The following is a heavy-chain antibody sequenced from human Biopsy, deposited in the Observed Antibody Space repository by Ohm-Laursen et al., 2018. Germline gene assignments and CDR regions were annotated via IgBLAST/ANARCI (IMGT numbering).Heavy chain of an antibody. J-gene: IGHJ6*02. CDR1: GGSVSSSNYY. Sequence: PSETLSLTCIVSGGSVSSSNYYWNWIRQTPGKGLEWIGFIYNTERTNYNPSLKSRVTISLDTSKNQFSLELSSVTPSDTAVYYCAIDRVPRRGVMPVYYYGMDVWGQGSTVTVSS. D-gene: IGHD2-21*01. V-gene: IGHV4-61*01. CDR3: AIDRVPRRGVMPVYYYGMDV. CDR2: IYNTERT.